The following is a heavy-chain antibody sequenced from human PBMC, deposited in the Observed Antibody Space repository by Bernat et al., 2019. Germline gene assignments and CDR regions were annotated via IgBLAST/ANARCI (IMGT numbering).Heavy chain of an antibody. CDR3: ARDKGFGEFSRGATFDY. D-gene: IGHD3-10*01. J-gene: IGHJ4*02. V-gene: IGHV1-2*02. Sequence: QVQLVQSGAEVKKPGASVKVSCKASGYTFTGYYMHWVRQAPGQGLEWMGWINPNSGGTNYAQKFQGRVTMTGDTSISTAYMELSRLRSDDTAVDYCARDKGFGEFSRGATFDYWGQGTLVTVSS. CDR1: GYTFTGYY. CDR2: INPNSGGT.